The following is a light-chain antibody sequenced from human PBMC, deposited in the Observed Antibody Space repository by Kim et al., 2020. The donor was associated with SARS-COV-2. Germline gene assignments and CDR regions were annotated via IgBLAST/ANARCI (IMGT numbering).Light chain of an antibody. CDR1: QSISNN. CDR3: QHYSNRPPWT. J-gene: IGKJ1*01. Sequence: SPGGSATLSGRASQSISNNLAWYQQKPVQAPRLLVYGASTRATGIPSRFSGSGSGTEFTLTISSLQSEDFAVYYCQHYSNRPPWTFGEGTKVDIK. CDR2: GAS. V-gene: IGKV3-15*01.